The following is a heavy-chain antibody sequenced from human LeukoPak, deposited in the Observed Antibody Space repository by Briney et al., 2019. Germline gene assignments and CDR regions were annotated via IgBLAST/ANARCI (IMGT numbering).Heavy chain of an antibody. Sequence: ASVKVSCKASGCTFSSYAISWVRQAPGQGLEWMGGIIPIFGTANYAQKFQGRVTITTDESTSTAYMELSSLRSEDTAVYYCARDLTHDYGDYVWGQGTLVTVSS. V-gene: IGHV1-69*05. CDR2: IIPIFGTA. D-gene: IGHD4-17*01. CDR3: ARDLTHDYGDYV. J-gene: IGHJ4*02. CDR1: GCTFSSYA.